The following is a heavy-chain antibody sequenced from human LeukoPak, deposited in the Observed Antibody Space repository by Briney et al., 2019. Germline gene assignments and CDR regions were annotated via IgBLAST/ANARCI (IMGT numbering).Heavy chain of an antibody. V-gene: IGHV4-39*07. Sequence: SETLSLTCTVSGGSISSGDYYWSWVRQPPGKGLEWIGEINHSGSPNYNPSLKSRVTISVDTSKNQFSLKLSSVTAADTAVYYCARGSDGSENSYRNWFDPWGQGSLVTVSS. CDR2: INHSGSP. D-gene: IGHD3-10*01. CDR1: GGSISSGDYY. J-gene: IGHJ5*02. CDR3: ARGSDGSENSYRNWFDP.